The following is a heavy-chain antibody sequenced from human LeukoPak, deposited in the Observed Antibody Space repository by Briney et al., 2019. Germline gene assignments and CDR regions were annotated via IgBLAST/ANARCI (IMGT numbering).Heavy chain of an antibody. V-gene: IGHV3-23*01. CDR2: ITGSGGST. D-gene: IGHD1-26*01. Sequence: GGSLRLSCAASGFTFSHYAMTWVRQTPGTGLEWVSTITGSGGSTFYADSVKGRFTISRDNAKNSLYLQMNSLRAEDTAVYYCAREVGASEFDYWGQGTLVTVSS. J-gene: IGHJ4*02. CDR3: AREVGASEFDY. CDR1: GFTFSHYA.